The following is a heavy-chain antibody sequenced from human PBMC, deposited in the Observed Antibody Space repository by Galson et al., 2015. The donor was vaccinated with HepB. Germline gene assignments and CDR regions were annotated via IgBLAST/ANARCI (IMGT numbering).Heavy chain of an antibody. CDR2: IKSKTDGGTT. J-gene: IGHJ6*02. V-gene: IGHV3-15*07. CDR3: TTDSRGCTAMVYCYYYYGMDV. CDR1: GFTFSNAW. D-gene: IGHD5-18*01. Sequence: LRLSCAASGFTFSNAWMNWVRQAPGKGLEWVGRIKSKTDGGTTDYAAPVKGRFTISRDDSKNTLYLQMNSLKTEDTAVYYCTTDSRGCTAMVYCYYYYGMDVWGQGTTVTVSS.